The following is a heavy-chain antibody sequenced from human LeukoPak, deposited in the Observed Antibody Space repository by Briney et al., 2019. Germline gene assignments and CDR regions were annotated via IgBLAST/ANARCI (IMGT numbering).Heavy chain of an antibody. CDR3: ARVFYSSGWYGNFDY. CDR2: ISYGGSNK. CDR1: GFTFSSYA. Sequence: PGGSLRLSCAASGFTFSSYAMHCVRQAPGKGLEWWAVISYGGSNKYYADSVKGRFTISRDNSENTLYLQMNSLSAEDTAVYYCARVFYSSGWYGNFDYWGQGTLVTVSS. J-gene: IGHJ4*02. D-gene: IGHD6-19*01. V-gene: IGHV3-30*04.